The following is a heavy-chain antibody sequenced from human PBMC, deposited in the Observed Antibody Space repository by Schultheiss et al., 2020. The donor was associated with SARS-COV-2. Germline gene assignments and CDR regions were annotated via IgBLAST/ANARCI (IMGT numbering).Heavy chain of an antibody. D-gene: IGHD2-2*01. CDR2: ISYDGSNK. J-gene: IGHJ3*02. CDR3: ARRYCSSTSCYYSGAFDI. CDR1: GFTFSSYG. V-gene: IGHV3-30*03. Sequence: GESLKISCAASGFTFSSYGMHWVRQAPGKGLEWVAVISYDGSNKYYADSVKGRFTISRENAKNSLYLQMNCLRAEDTAVYYCARRYCSSTSCYYSGAFDIWGQGTMVTVSS.